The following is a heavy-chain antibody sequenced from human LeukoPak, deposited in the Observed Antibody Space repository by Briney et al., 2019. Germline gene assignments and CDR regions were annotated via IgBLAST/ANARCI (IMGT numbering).Heavy chain of an antibody. CDR3: AKEYSSGPRGYFDY. V-gene: IGHV3-23*01. CDR2: ISGSGGST. CDR1: GFTFSSYA. J-gene: IGHJ4*02. D-gene: IGHD6-19*01. Sequence: GGSLRLSCAGSGFTFSSYAMSWVRQAPGKGLEWVSAISGSGGSTYYADSVKGRFTISRDNSKNTLYLHMNSLRAEDAAVYYCAKEYSSGPRGYFDYWGQGTLVTVSS.